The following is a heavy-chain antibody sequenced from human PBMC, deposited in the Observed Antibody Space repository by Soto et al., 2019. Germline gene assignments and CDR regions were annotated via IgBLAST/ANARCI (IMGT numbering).Heavy chain of an antibody. CDR1: GYTFTSYY. Sequence: ASVKVSCKASGYTFTSYYMHWVRQAPGQGLEWMGIINPSGGSTSYAQKFQGRVTMTRDTSTSTVYMELSSLRSEDTAVYYCAGPLTVPTAIAYWGQGTLVTVSS. CDR3: AGPLTVPTAIAY. D-gene: IGHD2-2*02. V-gene: IGHV1-46*01. CDR2: INPSGGST. J-gene: IGHJ4*02.